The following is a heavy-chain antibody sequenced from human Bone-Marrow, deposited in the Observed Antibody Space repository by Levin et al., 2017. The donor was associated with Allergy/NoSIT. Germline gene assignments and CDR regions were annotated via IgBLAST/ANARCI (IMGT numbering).Heavy chain of an antibody. Sequence: SGGSLRLSCEASGFAITNTYMNWVRQAPGRGLEWVSLIFSGGSTQYADSVKGRFTVSRDISKNTLYLQMNNLRVEDTALYYCTRDPPEYYYEIGLPRGDYWGQGTQVTVSS. CDR3: TRDPPEYYYEIGLPRGDY. J-gene: IGHJ4*02. CDR2: IFSGGST. V-gene: IGHV3-53*01. D-gene: IGHD3-16*01. CDR1: GFAITNTY.